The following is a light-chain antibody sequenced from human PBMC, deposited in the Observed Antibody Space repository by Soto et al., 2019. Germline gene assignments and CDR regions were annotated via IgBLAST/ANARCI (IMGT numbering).Light chain of an antibody. J-gene: IGKJ4*01. Sequence: DIVMTQSPDSLAVSLGERATINCKSSQNVLYSSNNKNYLAWYQHKPGQPPKLLIHWASTRESGVPDRFSGSGSGTDFTLTISSLQAEDLAIYYCQQYCGFPLTLGGGTKVDIK. CDR1: QNVLYSSNNKNY. CDR2: WAS. V-gene: IGKV4-1*01. CDR3: QQYCGFPLT.